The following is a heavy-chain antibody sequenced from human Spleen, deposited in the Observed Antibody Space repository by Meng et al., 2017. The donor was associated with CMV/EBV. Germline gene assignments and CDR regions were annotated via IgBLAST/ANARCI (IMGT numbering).Heavy chain of an antibody. V-gene: IGHV4-34*01. CDR1: VGSFHGYY. J-gene: IGHJ4*02. Sequence: AVYVGSFHGYYWSWIRQPPGKGLEWIGEINHSGSTNYNPSLKSRVSISIDTPKSQFSLNLSSLTAADTAVYFCARSGLWRGPYYFDFWGQGALVTSPQ. CDR2: INHSGST. D-gene: IGHD3-3*01. CDR3: ARSGLWRGPYYFDF.